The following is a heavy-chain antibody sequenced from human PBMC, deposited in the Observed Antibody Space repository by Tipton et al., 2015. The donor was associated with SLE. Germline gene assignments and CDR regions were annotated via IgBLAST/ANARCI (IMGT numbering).Heavy chain of an antibody. CDR1: GGSIIQTNYF. Sequence: TLSLTCTVSGGSIIQTNYFWSWVRQHPEKGLEWIGYISHSGTTYYNPSLESRITISVDTSNNQFSLRLNSVTAADTAVYYCAREVKTVMDSDAFDVWGQGTMVTVSS. J-gene: IGHJ3*01. V-gene: IGHV4-31*03. CDR2: ISHSGTT. CDR3: AREVKTVMDSDAFDV. D-gene: IGHD2-2*03.